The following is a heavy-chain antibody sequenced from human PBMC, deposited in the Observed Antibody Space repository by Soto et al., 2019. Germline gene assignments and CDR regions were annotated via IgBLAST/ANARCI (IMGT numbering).Heavy chain of an antibody. V-gene: IGHV1-69*01. CDR1: GGTFSTYT. CDR3: ARSQDSSGYWNNCFDP. Sequence: QVQLVQSGAGVKKPGSSVKVSCKASGGTFSTYTMTWVRQAPGQGLEWMGGIIPLFGTANYPQKFQGRVTITADESTSTVYMELSSLRSEDTAVYYCARSQDSSGYWNNCFDPWGQGTLVTVSS. CDR2: IIPLFGTA. D-gene: IGHD3-22*01. J-gene: IGHJ5*02.